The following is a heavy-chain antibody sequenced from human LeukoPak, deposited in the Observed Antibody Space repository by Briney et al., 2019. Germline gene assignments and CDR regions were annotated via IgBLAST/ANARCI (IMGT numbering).Heavy chain of an antibody. Sequence: GASMRLSCAACGFTFSSYEMNWVRQAPGKGLEWVSYFSSSGRTIYYADSVKGRFTISRDNAKNSLYLQMNSLRAEDTAVYYCARVPAVTMVRGVDYWGQGTLVTVSS. CDR1: GFTFSSYE. D-gene: IGHD3-10*01. V-gene: IGHV3-48*03. CDR2: FSSSGRTI. CDR3: ARVPAVTMVRGVDY. J-gene: IGHJ4*02.